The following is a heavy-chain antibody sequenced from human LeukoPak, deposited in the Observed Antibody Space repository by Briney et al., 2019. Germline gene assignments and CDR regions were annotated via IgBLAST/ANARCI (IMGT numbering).Heavy chain of an antibody. CDR3: TRAGSGYSFDY. CDR1: GGSISSGGYY. V-gene: IGHV4-61*08. D-gene: IGHD3-22*01. CDR2: LYYSGNT. J-gene: IGHJ4*02. Sequence: SETLSLTCAVSGGSISSGGYYWSWIRQPPGKGLEWIGYLYYSGNTNYNPSLKSRVTISVDTSKNQFSLKLGSVTAADTAVYYCTRAGSGYSFDYWGQGTLVTVSS.